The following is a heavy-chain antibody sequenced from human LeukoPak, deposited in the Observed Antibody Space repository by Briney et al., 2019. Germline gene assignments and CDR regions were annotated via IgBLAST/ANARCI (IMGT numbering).Heavy chain of an antibody. CDR3: ARDRNYDILTGYYLSDAFDI. D-gene: IGHD3-9*01. V-gene: IGHV1-69*05. Sequence: SVKVSCKASGGTFSSYAISWVRQAPGQGLEWMGGIIPIFGTANYAQKLQGRVTITTDGSTSTAYMELSSLRSEDTAVYYCARDRNYDILTGYYLSDAFDIWGQGTMVTVSS. CDR2: IIPIFGTA. J-gene: IGHJ3*02. CDR1: GGTFSSYA.